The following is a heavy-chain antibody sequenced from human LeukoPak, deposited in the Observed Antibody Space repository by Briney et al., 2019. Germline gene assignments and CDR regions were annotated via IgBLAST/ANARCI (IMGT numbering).Heavy chain of an antibody. V-gene: IGHV4-59*01. CDR3: ARIPSGSSYDNWFDP. CDR1: GGSISSYY. Sequence: SETLSPTCTVSGGSISSYYWSWIRQPPGKGLEWIGYIYYSGSTNYNPSLKSRVTISVDTSKNQFSLKLSSVTAADTAVYYCARIPSGSSYDNWFDPWGQGTLVTVSS. CDR2: IYYSGST. D-gene: IGHD3-10*01. J-gene: IGHJ5*02.